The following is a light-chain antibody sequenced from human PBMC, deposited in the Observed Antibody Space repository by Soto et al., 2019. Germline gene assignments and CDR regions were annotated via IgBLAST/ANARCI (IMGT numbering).Light chain of an antibody. Sequence: EILFTQSPATLSLSPGERATLSCRASPSVTNFLPWYQQKPGQAPRLLIYGAFNRATGIPARFSGSGSGTDFTLTISRLEPEDSAVYYCQQYDKWPWTFGQGTKV. J-gene: IGKJ1*01. CDR2: GAF. V-gene: IGKV3-11*01. CDR1: PSVTNF. CDR3: QQYDKWPWT.